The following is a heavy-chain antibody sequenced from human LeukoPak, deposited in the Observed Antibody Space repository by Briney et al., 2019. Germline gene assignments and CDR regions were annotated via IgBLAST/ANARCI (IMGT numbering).Heavy chain of an antibody. D-gene: IGHD3-10*01. Sequence: ASVKVSCKASGYTFTSYGISWVRQAPGQGLEWMGWISAYNGNTNYAQKLQGRVTKTTDTSTSTAYMELRSLRSDDTAVYYCARDKGVSGSGSYYDYYYYYYGMDVWGQGTTVTVSS. CDR3: ARDKGVSGSGSYYDYYYYYYGMDV. J-gene: IGHJ6*02. V-gene: IGHV1-18*01. CDR1: GYTFTSYG. CDR2: ISAYNGNT.